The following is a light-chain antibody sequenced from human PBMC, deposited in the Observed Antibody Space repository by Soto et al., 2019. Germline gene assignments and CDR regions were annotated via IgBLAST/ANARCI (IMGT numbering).Light chain of an antibody. CDR2: GAS. J-gene: IGKJ1*01. CDR3: QHYNNWPPWT. Sequence: EIVMTQSPATLSVSPGERATLSCRASQSVSSNVAWYQQKPGQAPRLLIFGASTRATGIPARFRGSGSKTEFNLTISSLQSEDFAVYYCQHYNNWPPWTFGQGTKVEIK. CDR1: QSVSSN. V-gene: IGKV3-15*01.